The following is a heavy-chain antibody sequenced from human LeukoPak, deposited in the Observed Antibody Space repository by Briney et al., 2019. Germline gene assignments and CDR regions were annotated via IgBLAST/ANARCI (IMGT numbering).Heavy chain of an antibody. CDR1: GFTFSSYE. V-gene: IGHV3-48*03. D-gene: IGHD3-10*01. CDR2: ISSSGSTM. CDR3: AGSTYYYGSGSYLFDY. J-gene: IGHJ4*02. Sequence: GGSLRLSCAASGFTFSSYEMNWVRQAPGKGLEWVSYISSSGSTMYYADSVKGRFTISRDNAKNSLYLQMNSLRAEDTAVYYCAGSTYYYGSGSYLFDYWGQGTLVTVSS.